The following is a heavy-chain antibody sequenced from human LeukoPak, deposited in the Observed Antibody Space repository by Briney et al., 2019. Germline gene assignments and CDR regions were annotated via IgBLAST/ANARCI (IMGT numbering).Heavy chain of an antibody. CDR2: IKAGNGNT. J-gene: IGHJ4*02. CDR3: ARLKYCTNGVCYAGFDY. D-gene: IGHD2-8*01. CDR1: GYTFTSYA. V-gene: IGHV1-3*01. Sequence: ASVKVSCKASGYTFTSYAMHWGRQAPGKRLKWLGGIKAGNGNTKYSQKFQGRVTITRDTSADTAYMELSSLRSEDTAVYYCARLKYCTNGVCYAGFDYWGQGTLVTVSS.